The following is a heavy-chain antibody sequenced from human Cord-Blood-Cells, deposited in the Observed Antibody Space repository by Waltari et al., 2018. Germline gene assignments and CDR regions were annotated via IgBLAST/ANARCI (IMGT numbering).Heavy chain of an antibody. CDR1: GGSFSGYY. D-gene: IGHD3-10*01. Sequence: QVQLQQWGAGLLKPSETLSLTCAVYGGSFSGYYWSWIRQPPGKGLEWIGEINNSGSTNYNPSLKSRVTISVDTSKNQFSLKLSSVTAADTAVYYCARVLYYGSGSYYYYYYYYGMDVWGQGTTVTVSS. CDR3: ARVLYYGSGSYYYYYYYYGMDV. CDR2: INNSGST. V-gene: IGHV4-34*01. J-gene: IGHJ6*02.